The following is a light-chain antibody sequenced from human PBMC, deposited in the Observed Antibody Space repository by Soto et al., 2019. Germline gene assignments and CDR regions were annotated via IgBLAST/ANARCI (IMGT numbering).Light chain of an antibody. CDR1: TSDVGSYDL. J-gene: IGLJ1*01. CDR3: CSYAGGRSPYV. V-gene: IGLV2-23*02. CDR2: EVS. Sequence: QSVLTQPASVSGSPGQSITISCTGTTSDVGSYDLVSWYQQHPGKAPKIMIYEVSKRPSGDSNRFSGSKSGNTASLTISGLQAEDEADYYCCSYAGGRSPYVFGNGTKVTVL.